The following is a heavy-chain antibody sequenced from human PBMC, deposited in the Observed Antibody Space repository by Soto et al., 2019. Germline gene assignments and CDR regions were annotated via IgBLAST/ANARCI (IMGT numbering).Heavy chain of an antibody. CDR1: GFTFSSYS. J-gene: IGHJ6*02. CDR3: ARRDSSSSWLYYYYGMDV. V-gene: IGHV3-21*01. Sequence: GGSLRLSCAASGFTFSSYSMNWVRQAPGKGLEWVSSISSSSRYIYYADSVKGRFTVSRDNAKNSLYLQMNSLRAEDTAVYYCARRDSSSSWLYYYYGMDVWGQGTTVTVSS. D-gene: IGHD6-13*01. CDR2: ISSSSRYI.